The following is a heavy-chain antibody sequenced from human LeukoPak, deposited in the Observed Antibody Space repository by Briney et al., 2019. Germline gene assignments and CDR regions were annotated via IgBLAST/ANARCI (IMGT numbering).Heavy chain of an antibody. CDR1: GGSISSGGYS. Sequence: PSETLSLTCAVSGGSISSGGYSWSWIRQPPGKGLEWIESMYHSGSTYYNPSLKSRVTMSVDTSKNQFSLKLSSVTAADTAVYYCARDLTMVRGVTDDAFDIWGQGTMVTVSS. V-gene: IGHV4-39*07. CDR2: MYHSGST. D-gene: IGHD3-10*01. CDR3: ARDLTMVRGVTDDAFDI. J-gene: IGHJ3*02.